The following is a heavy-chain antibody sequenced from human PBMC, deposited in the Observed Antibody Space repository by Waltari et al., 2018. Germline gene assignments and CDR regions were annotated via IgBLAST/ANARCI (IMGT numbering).Heavy chain of an antibody. Sequence: EVQLVESGGGLVQPGGSLRLSCAVSGFSFSSYWRSWVRQAPGEGRGWVAKGKQEGGEKHYGDSGKGRFTMSRDNAKNAVYLQMNSLRVEDTAVYYCVRWRWEQSEFDYWGQGTLVTVSS. J-gene: IGHJ4*02. CDR2: GKQEGGEK. V-gene: IGHV3-7*01. CDR1: GFSFSSYW. D-gene: IGHD1-26*01. CDR3: VRWRWEQSEFDY.